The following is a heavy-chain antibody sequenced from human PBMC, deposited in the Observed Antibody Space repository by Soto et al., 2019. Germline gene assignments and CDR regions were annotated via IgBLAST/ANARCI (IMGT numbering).Heavy chain of an antibody. D-gene: IGHD5-12*01. CDR3: ARDRDGYNYAQFDY. J-gene: IGHJ4*02. CDR2: IYRTGST. Sequence: SETLSLTCAVSGGSFTSNNWWTWVRQPPGQGLEWIGEIYRTGSTNYNPSLKSRVTISLDKSENQFSLKVTSLTAADTAVYYCARDRDGYNYAQFDYWGQGTLVTVSS. V-gene: IGHV4-4*02. CDR1: GGSFTSNNW.